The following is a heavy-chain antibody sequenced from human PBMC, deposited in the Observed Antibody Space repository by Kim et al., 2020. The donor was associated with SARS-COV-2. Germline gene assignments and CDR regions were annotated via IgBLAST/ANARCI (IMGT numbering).Heavy chain of an antibody. CDR3: ARGLPAIANWFDP. J-gene: IGHJ5*02. D-gene: IGHD5-18*01. Sequence: YSQNFQDRVTVTRDTSASAAYMDLSSLTSEDTAVYFCARGLPAIANWFDPWDQGTLVTVSS. V-gene: IGHV1-3*01.